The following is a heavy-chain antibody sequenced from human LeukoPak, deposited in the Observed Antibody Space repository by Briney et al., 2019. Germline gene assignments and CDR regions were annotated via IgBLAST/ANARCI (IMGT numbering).Heavy chain of an antibody. CDR1: GGSISSSSYY. V-gene: IGHV4-39*07. CDR2: IYYSGST. J-gene: IGHJ5*02. Sequence: SETLSLTCTVSGGSISSSSYYWGWIRQPPGKGLEWIGSIYYSGSTYYNPSLKSRVTISVDTSKNQFSLKLSSVTAADTAVYYCAREGRSYGIIDPWGQGTLVTVSS. CDR3: AREGRSYGIIDP. D-gene: IGHD1-26*01.